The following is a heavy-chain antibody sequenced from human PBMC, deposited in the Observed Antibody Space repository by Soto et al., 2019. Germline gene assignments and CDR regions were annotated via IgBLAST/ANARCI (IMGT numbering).Heavy chain of an antibody. CDR1: GFTFSSYA. V-gene: IGHV3-23*01. Sequence: GGSLRLSCAASGFTFSSYAMSWVRQAPGKGLEWVSAISGSGGSTYYADSVKGRFTISRDNSKNTLYLQMNSLRAEDTAVYYCAKVRYSGSGSPPYYFDYWGQGTLVTVSS. CDR2: ISGSGGST. CDR3: AKVRYSGSGSPPYYFDY. D-gene: IGHD3-10*01. J-gene: IGHJ4*02.